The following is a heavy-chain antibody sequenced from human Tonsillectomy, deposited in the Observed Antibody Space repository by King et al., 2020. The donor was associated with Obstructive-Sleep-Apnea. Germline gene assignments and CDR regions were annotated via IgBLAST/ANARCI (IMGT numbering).Heavy chain of an antibody. CDR1: GFTFSGYA. Sequence: QLVQSGGGVVQPGRSLRLSCAASGFTFSGYAMHWVRQTPDKGLEWVAFIRYDGSNIYYADSVKGRFTISRDNSKKTLYLQMNSLRAEDTAVYYCTSFDYWGQGTLVIVSS. CDR2: IRYDGSNI. V-gene: IGHV3-30*02. CDR3: TSFDY. J-gene: IGHJ4*02.